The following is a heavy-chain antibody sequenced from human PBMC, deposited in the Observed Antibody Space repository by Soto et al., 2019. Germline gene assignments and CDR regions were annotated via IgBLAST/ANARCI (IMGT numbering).Heavy chain of an antibody. CDR3: DSDIAAAGTIEYYYYYGMDV. V-gene: IGHV1-58*01. Sequence: SVKVSCKASGFTFTSSAVQWVRQARGQRLEWIGWIVVGSGNTNYAQKFQERVTITRDMSTSTAYMELSSLRSEDTAVYYCDSDIAAAGTIEYYYYYGMDVWGQGTTVTVSS. D-gene: IGHD6-13*01. CDR2: IVVGSGNT. CDR1: GFTFTSSA. J-gene: IGHJ6*02.